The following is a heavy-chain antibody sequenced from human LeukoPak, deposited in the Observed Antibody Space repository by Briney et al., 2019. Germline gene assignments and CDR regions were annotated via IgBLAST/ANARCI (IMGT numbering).Heavy chain of an antibody. D-gene: IGHD1-14*01. CDR2: ISYDGSNK. Sequence: GRSLRLSCAASGFTFSSYAMHWVRQAPGKGLEWVAVISYDGSNKYYADSVKGRFTISRDNSKNTLYLQMNSLRAEDTAVYYCARDGRYNRNLYYFDYWGQETLVTVSS. CDR1: GFTFSSYA. CDR3: ARDGRYNRNLYYFDY. V-gene: IGHV3-30-3*01. J-gene: IGHJ4*02.